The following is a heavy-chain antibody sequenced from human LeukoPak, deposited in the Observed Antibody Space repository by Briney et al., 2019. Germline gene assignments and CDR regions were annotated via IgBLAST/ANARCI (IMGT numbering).Heavy chain of an antibody. CDR2: IYYSGST. J-gene: IGHJ3*02. CDR3: ARGLYGSRSYFVGGSAFDI. Sequence: PSETLSLTCTVSGGSISSSSYYWGWIRQPPGKGLEWIGSIYYSGSTYYNPSLKSRVTISVDTSKNQFSLKLSSVTAADTAVYYCARGLYGSRSYFVGGSAFDIWGQGTMVTVSS. V-gene: IGHV4-39*07. CDR1: GGSISSSSYY. D-gene: IGHD3-10*01.